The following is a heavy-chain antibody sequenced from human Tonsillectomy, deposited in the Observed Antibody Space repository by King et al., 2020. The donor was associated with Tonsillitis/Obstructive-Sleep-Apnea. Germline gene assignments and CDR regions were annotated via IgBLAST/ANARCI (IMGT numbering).Heavy chain of an antibody. CDR2: ISNSSSYI. CDR3: ARGDTMVNNWFDP. CDR1: GFTFSSYS. V-gene: IGHV3-21*01. D-gene: IGHD3-10*01. Sequence: VQLVESGGGLVKPGGSLRLSCAASGFTFSSYSMNWVRQAPGKGLEWVSSISNSSSYIYQADSVKGRFTISRDNAKNSLYLQMNSLRAEDTAVYYCARGDTMVNNWFDPWGQGTLVTVSS. J-gene: IGHJ5*02.